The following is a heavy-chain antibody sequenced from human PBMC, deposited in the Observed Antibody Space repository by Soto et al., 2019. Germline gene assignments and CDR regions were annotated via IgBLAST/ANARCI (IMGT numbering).Heavy chain of an antibody. CDR1: GGTFSSYA. CDR3: ALSTGDYYDSSGYEKFDY. Sequence: QVQLVQSGAEVQKPGSSVKVSCKASGGTFSSYAISWVRQAPGQGLEWMGGIIPIFGTANYAQKFQGRVTITADKSTSTAYMELSSLRSEDTAVYYCALSTGDYYDSSGYEKFDYWGQGTLVTVSS. CDR2: IIPIFGTA. V-gene: IGHV1-69*06. J-gene: IGHJ4*02. D-gene: IGHD3-22*01.